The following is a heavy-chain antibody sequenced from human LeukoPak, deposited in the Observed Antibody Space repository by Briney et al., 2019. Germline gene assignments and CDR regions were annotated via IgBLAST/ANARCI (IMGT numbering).Heavy chain of an antibody. CDR2: ISGSGGST. CDR3: AISGGPSIAVAGAGQKPTEFLGY. Sequence: PGGSLRLSCAASGFTVSSSNYMNWVRQAPGKGLEWVSAISGSGGSTYYADSVKGRFTISRDNSKNTLYLQMNSLRAEDTAVYYCAISGGPSIAVAGAGQKPTEFLGYWGQGTLVTVSS. V-gene: IGHV3-23*01. J-gene: IGHJ4*02. CDR1: GFTVSSSNY. D-gene: IGHD6-19*01.